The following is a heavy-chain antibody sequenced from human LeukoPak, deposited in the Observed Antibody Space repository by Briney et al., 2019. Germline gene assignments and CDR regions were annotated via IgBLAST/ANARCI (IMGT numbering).Heavy chain of an antibody. J-gene: IGHJ6*04. Sequence: SETLSLTCAVYGGSFSGYYWSWIRQPPGKGLEWIGEINHSGSTNYNPSLKSRVTISVDTSKNQFSLKLSSVTAADTAVYYCARHFSIFGVVTLDVWGKGTTVTVSS. V-gene: IGHV4-34*01. CDR2: INHSGST. CDR1: GGSFSGYY. CDR3: ARHFSIFGVVTLDV. D-gene: IGHD3-3*01.